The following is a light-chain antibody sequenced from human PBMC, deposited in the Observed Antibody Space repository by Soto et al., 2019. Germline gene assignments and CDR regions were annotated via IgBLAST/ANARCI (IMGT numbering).Light chain of an antibody. CDR3: QQDLNSPRT. Sequence: VLTQSPGTLSLSPGEGATLSCRASQRVASDLAWYLQKPGQPPRLLIYDASIRATGIPDRISGSGSERDFTLTISRLEPEDAAVYYCQQDLNSPRTFGQGTTWEIK. V-gene: IGKV3-20*01. J-gene: IGKJ1*01. CDR2: DAS. CDR1: QRVASD.